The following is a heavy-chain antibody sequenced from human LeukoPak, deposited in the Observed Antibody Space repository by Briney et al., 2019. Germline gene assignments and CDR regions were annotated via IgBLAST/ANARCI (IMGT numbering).Heavy chain of an antibody. CDR2: INSDGGTT. CDR3: ARGASGYSYG. D-gene: IGHD5-18*01. J-gene: IGHJ4*02. CDR1: GFTFSNYW. Sequence: GGSLRLSCAASGFTFSNYWMHWVRQAPGKGLVWVSRINSDGGTTSYADSVKGRFTISRDNAKNTLCLQMNSLRAEDTAVYYCARGASGYSYGWGQGTLVTVSS. V-gene: IGHV3-74*01.